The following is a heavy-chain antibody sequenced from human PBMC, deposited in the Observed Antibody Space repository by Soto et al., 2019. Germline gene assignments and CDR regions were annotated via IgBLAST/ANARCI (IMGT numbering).Heavy chain of an antibody. CDR1: GFTFSSDW. J-gene: IGHJ6*03. CDR2: INSDGRST. V-gene: IGHV3-74*01. Sequence: GGSLRLSCAAFGFTFSSDWMHWVRQAPGKGLGWVSRINSDGRSTSYADSVKGRFTISRDNAKNTLYLQMNSLRAEDTAVYYCARAYCSGGSCYYYYYYMDVWGKGSTVTVSS. D-gene: IGHD2-15*01. CDR3: ARAYCSGGSCYYYYYYMDV.